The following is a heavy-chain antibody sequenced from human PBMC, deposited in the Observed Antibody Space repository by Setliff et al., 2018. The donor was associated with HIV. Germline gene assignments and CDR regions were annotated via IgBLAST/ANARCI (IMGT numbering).Heavy chain of an antibody. D-gene: IGHD3-16*01. CDR3: AKHGFERKSPYNWFDS. CDR1: GYSFTSYW. Sequence: RGESLKISCKGSGYSFTSYWIGWVRQMPGKGLEWMGIIYPGDSESRHNPSLEGHVTISVDKSINTAYLQWTSLRASDTAIYFCAKHGFERKSPYNWFDSWGQGTLVTVSS. CDR2: IYPGDSES. J-gene: IGHJ5*01. V-gene: IGHV5-51*01.